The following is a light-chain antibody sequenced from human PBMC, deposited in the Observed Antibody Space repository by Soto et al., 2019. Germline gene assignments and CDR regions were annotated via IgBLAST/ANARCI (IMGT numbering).Light chain of an antibody. CDR2: DAS. CDR1: QGISSA. V-gene: IGKV1-13*02. Sequence: AIQLTQSPSSLSASVGDRATITCRASQGISSALAWYRQKPGKAPKLLIYDASTFESGVPSRFSGSGSGTDFSLTISSLQPEDFATYYCQQFHSYPLTCGGGTKVDIK. CDR3: QQFHSYPLT. J-gene: IGKJ4*01.